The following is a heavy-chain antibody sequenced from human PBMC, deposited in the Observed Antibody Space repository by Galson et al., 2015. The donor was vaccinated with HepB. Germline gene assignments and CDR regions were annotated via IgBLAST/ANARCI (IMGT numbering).Heavy chain of an antibody. D-gene: IGHD6-19*01. CDR1: GFIFSSYA. CDR3: ARGRDSTGWFDY. CDR2: ISYDGSNK. Sequence: SLRLSCAASGFIFSSYAMHWVRQAPGKGLEWVAVISYDGSNKYYADSVEGRLTISRDNAKNTLYLQMNSLRPEDTVVYYCARGRDSTGWFDYWGQGTLVTVSS. V-gene: IGHV3-30*04. J-gene: IGHJ4*02.